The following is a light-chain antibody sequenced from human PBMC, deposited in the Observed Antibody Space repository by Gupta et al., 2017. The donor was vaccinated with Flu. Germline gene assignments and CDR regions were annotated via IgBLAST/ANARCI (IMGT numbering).Light chain of an antibody. CDR1: SGSIVGNY. Sequence: VTITWTRSSGSIVGNYVQCYQQRPGTSPTILLFVYNKSRSGAPARCSFSIYGSSNAASLTISEPKGEDADYYYCQSYASSNPWVFGGGTKLTVL. J-gene: IGLJ3*02. CDR3: QSYASSNPWV. CDR2: VYN. V-gene: IGLV6-57*01.